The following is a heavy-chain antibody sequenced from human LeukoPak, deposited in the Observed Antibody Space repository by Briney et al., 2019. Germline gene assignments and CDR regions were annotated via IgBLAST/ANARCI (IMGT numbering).Heavy chain of an antibody. Sequence: ASVKVSCKASGYTFTSYAMNWVRQAPGQGLEWMGWINTNTGNPTYAQGFTGRFVFSLDTSVSTAYLQISSLKAEDTAVYYCARVTGHSYDIWFDPWGQGTLVTVSS. D-gene: IGHD5-18*01. J-gene: IGHJ5*02. CDR2: INTNTGNP. CDR3: ARVTGHSYDIWFDP. V-gene: IGHV7-4-1*02. CDR1: GYTFTSYA.